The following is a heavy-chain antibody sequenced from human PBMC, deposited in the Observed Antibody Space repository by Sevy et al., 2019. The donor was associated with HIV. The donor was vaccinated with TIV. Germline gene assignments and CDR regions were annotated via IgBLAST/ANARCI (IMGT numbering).Heavy chain of an antibody. CDR2: ISGPGLST. CDR1: GFTFNTHA. CDR3: AKALNPALESMIEVILRTLKGFDV. J-gene: IGHJ3*01. Sequence: GGSLRLSCTASGFTFNTHAMTWVRQAPGKGLEWVSVISGPGLSTNYADSVKGRFTISRDNSKNTLYLQMNSLRVDDTATYYCAKALNPALESMIEVILRTLKGFDVWGQGTMVTVSS. D-gene: IGHD3-22*01. V-gene: IGHV3-23*01.